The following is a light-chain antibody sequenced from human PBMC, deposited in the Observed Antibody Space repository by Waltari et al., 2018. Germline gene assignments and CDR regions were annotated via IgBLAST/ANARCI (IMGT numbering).Light chain of an antibody. Sequence: DVVMTQSPLSLPVTLGQPASISCRSSQSLTHSDGNTYLSWFQQRPGQSPRRLFYRASGRDLGVPDRFSGSGSGTDFTLRISRMEAEDVGVDYCMQGTHWPWTFGQGTKVEL. CDR2: RAS. CDR1: QSLTHSDGNTY. V-gene: IGKV2-30*02. J-gene: IGKJ1*01. CDR3: MQGTHWPWT.